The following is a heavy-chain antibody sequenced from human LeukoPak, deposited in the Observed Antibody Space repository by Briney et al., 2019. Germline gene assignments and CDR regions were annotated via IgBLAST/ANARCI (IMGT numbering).Heavy chain of an antibody. D-gene: IGHD3-10*01. CDR1: GFTFSSYE. CDR3: ARDGSGSYVLYYYYGMDV. CDR2: ISSSGSTI. Sequence: GGSLRLSCAASGFTFSSYEMNWVRQAPGKGLEWVSYISSSGSTIYYADSVKGQFTISRDNAKNSLYLQMNSLRAEDTAVYYCARDGSGSYVLYYYYGMDVWGKGTTVTVSS. V-gene: IGHV3-48*03. J-gene: IGHJ6*04.